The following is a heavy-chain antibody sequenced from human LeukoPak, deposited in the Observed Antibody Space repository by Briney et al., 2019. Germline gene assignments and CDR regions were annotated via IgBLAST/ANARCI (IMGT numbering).Heavy chain of an antibody. D-gene: IGHD3-22*01. CDR3: AIQITMIVVVPYFDY. CDR2: ISSSGTTI. V-gene: IGHV3-11*04. J-gene: IGHJ4*02. Sequence: GGSLRLSCAASGLTFSDYYMTWIRQAPGKGLEWVSFISSSGTTIYSADSVRGRFTVSRDNAKNSLFLHMNSLRAEDTAVYYCAIQITMIVVVPYFDYWGQGTLVAVSS. CDR1: GLTFSDYY.